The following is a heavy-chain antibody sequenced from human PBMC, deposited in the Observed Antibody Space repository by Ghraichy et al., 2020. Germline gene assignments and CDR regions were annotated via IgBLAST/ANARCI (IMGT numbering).Heavy chain of an antibody. CDR3: ALNPVDIVATETGLQEYYYYGMDV. CDR2: IIPIFGTA. V-gene: IGHV1-69*13. J-gene: IGHJ6*02. Sequence: SVKVSCKASGGTFSSYAISWVRQAPGQGLEWMGGIIPIFGTANYAQKFQGRVTITADESTSTAYMELSSLRSEDTAVYYCALNPVDIVATETGLQEYYYYGMDVWGQGTTVTVSS. CDR1: GGTFSSYA. D-gene: IGHD5-12*01.